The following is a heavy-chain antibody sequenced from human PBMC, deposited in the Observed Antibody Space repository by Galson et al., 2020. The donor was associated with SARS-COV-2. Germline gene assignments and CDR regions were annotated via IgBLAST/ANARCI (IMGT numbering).Heavy chain of an antibody. Sequence: YSPSLKSRVTISVDKSKNQFSLRLRSVTAADTAVYYCARERIGAVADYYPDSWGQGILVTVSS. J-gene: IGHJ4*02. CDR3: ARERIGAVADYYPDS. D-gene: IGHD6-19*01. V-gene: IGHV4-4*02.